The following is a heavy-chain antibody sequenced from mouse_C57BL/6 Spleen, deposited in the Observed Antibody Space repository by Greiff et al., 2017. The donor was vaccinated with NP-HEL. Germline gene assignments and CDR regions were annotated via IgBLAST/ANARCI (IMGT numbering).Heavy chain of an antibody. V-gene: IGHV5-16*01. D-gene: IGHD2-2*01. CDR1: GFTFSDYY. CDR3: ARALYYGYDGAYAMDY. Sequence: EVQLQESEGGLVQPGRSMKLSCTASGFTFSDYYMAWVRQVPEKGLEWVANINYDGSSTYYLDSLKSRFIISRDNAKNILYLQMSSLKSEDTATYYCARALYYGYDGAYAMDYWGQGTSVTVSS. J-gene: IGHJ4*01. CDR2: INYDGSST.